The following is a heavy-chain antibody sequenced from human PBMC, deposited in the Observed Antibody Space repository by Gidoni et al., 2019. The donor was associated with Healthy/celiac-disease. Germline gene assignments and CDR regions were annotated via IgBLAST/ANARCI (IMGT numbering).Heavy chain of an antibody. J-gene: IGHJ4*02. V-gene: IGHV1-18*01. Sequence: QVQLVQSGAEVKKPGASVHVSCKASGYTFTIYGISWVRQAPGQGLEWMGWISAYNGNTNYAQKLQGRVTMTTDTSTSTAYMELRSLRADDTAVYYCARDGSSWRTYAYFDYWGQGTLVTVSS. CDR1: GYTFTIYG. CDR2: ISAYNGNT. D-gene: IGHD6-13*01. CDR3: ARDGSSWRTYAYFDY.